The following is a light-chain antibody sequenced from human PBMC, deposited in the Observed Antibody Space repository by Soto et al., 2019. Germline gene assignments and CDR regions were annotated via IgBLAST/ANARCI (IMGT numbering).Light chain of an antibody. CDR2: ATS. V-gene: IGKV3-20*01. CDR1: QSVDSTY. J-gene: IGKJ1*01. Sequence: EIVLPQSPDTLSLSPGERATLSCRASQSVDSTYLAWYQQKPDQSPRLLIYATSTRAAGIPDRFSGSGSGTDFTLTISRLEPEDFAVYYCHQYDSWTFGQGTKVDIK. CDR3: HQYDSWT.